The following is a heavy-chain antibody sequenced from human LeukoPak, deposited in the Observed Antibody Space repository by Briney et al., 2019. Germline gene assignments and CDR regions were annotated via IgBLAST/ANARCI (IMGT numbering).Heavy chain of an antibody. CDR3: ARGVVSPYGMDV. Sequence: PSETLSLTCTVSGGSISSGGYYWSWIRQHPGKGLEWIGYIYYSGSTYYNPSLKSRVTISVDTSKNQFSLKLSSVTAADTAVYYCARGVVSPYGMDVWGQGTTVTVSS. CDR1: GGSISSGGYY. CDR2: IYYSGST. J-gene: IGHJ6*02. D-gene: IGHD2-2*01. V-gene: IGHV4-31*03.